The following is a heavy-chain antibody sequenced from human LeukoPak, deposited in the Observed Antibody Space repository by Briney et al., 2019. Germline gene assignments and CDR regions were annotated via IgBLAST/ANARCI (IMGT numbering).Heavy chain of an antibody. CDR1: GFTFSSYA. V-gene: IGHV3-23*01. Sequence: GGSLRLSCAASGFTFSSYAMSWVRQAPGRGLEWVSAISGSGGSTYYADSVKGRFTISRDNSKNTLYLQMNGLRAEDTAVYYCAKEGSSWRYYFDYWGQGTLVTVSS. CDR3: AKEGSSWRYYFDY. J-gene: IGHJ4*02. CDR2: ISGSGGST. D-gene: IGHD6-13*01.